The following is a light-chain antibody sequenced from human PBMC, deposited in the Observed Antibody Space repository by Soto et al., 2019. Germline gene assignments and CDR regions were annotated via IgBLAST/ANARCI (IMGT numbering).Light chain of an antibody. CDR2: GAS. CDR3: QQYGSSQAT. J-gene: IGKJ3*01. V-gene: IGKV3-20*01. CDR1: QSVSSAY. Sequence: EIVLTQSPGTLSLSPGERATLSCRASQSVSSAYLGWYQQKPGQAPRLLIYGASSRATGIPDRFSGSGSGTDFTLTISRLEPEDFAVYYCQQYGSSQATFGPGTKVDIK.